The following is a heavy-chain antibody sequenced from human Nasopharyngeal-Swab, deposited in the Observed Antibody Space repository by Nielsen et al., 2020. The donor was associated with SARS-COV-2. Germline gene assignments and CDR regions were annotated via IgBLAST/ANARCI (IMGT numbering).Heavy chain of an antibody. J-gene: IGHJ4*02. CDR1: GYSFTTSW. CDR3: ARHFCGSYFGATFCTGGYYFDY. CDR2: IDPTDSDT. D-gene: IGHD1-26*01. V-gene: IGHV5-51*01. Sequence: GESLKISCKGSGYSFTTSWIGWVRQMPGKGLEWMGIIDPTDSDTRYSPSFQGQVTISADKSISTAYLQWSSLKASDTAMYYCARHFCGSYFGATFCTGGYYFDYWGQGTLVTVSS.